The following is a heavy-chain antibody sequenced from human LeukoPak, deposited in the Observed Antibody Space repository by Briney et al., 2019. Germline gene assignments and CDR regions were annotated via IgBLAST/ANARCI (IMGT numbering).Heavy chain of an antibody. Sequence: ASVKVSCKGSGYTFTGYYMHWVRQAPGQGLEWMGWINPNSGGTNYAQKFQGWVTMTRDTSISTAYMELSRLRSDDTAVYYCAREGRVVRGGPFHYYYGMDVWGQGTTVTVSS. D-gene: IGHD3-10*01. CDR1: GYTFTGYY. J-gene: IGHJ6*02. CDR2: INPNSGGT. V-gene: IGHV1-2*04. CDR3: AREGRVVRGGPFHYYYGMDV.